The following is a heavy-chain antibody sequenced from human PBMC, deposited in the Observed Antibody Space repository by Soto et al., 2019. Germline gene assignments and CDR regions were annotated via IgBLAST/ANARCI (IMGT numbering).Heavy chain of an antibody. CDR1: GYTFTSYD. CDR3: AREPADSGKWFDP. D-gene: IGHD2-2*01. CDR2: MNPNSGST. J-gene: IGHJ5*02. Sequence: QVQLVQSGAEVKKPGASVRVSCKASGYTFTSYDINWVRQATGQGLEGMGWMNPNSGSTGYADKFPGRITLTRDSSASTAYMALISLRSADTAVYYCAREPADSGKWFDPWGQVTLVTVFS. V-gene: IGHV1-8*01.